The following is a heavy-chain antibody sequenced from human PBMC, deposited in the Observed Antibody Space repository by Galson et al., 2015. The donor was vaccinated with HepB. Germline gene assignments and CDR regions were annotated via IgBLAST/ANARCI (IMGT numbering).Heavy chain of an antibody. V-gene: IGHV3-30*18. Sequence: SLRLSCAVSGFTFSSYAMHWVRQAPGKGLEWVAAISHGDSTFYADSVKGRFTVSRDNSKNMLYLQINSLRAEDTGLYFCAKGYGLFDSWGQGILVTVSS. CDR1: GFTFSSYA. CDR2: ISHGDST. J-gene: IGHJ5*01. D-gene: IGHD5-18*01. CDR3: AKGYGLFDS.